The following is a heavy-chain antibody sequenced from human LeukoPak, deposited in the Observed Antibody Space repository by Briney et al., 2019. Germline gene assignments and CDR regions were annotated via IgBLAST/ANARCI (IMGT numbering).Heavy chain of an antibody. CDR3: ARHGGITIFGVVIKYNWFDP. V-gene: IGHV1-46*01. J-gene: IGHJ5*02. CDR1: GYTFTSYY. D-gene: IGHD3-3*01. Sequence: GASVKVSCKASGYTFTSYYMHWVRQAPGQGLEWMGIINPSGGSTSYAQKFQGRVTMTRDTSTNTVYMELSSLRSEDTAVYYCARHGGITIFGVVIKYNWFDPWGQGTLVTVSS. CDR2: INPSGGST.